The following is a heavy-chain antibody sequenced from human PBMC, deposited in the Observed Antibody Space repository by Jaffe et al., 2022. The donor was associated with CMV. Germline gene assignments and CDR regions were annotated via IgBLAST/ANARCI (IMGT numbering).Heavy chain of an antibody. CDR3: ARYTGSYPRGLFDY. D-gene: IGHD1-26*01. V-gene: IGHV3-23*04. Sequence: EVQLVESGGDLVQPGGSLRLSCEASGFTFSGSAMSWVRLAPGQGLEWVSGISLSGRSTYYADSVKGRFTISRDNSKGTVYLQMNSLRVEDTAVYYCARYTGSYPRGLFDYWGQGTLVAVSS. CDR2: ISLSGRST. J-gene: IGHJ4*02. CDR1: GFTFSGSA.